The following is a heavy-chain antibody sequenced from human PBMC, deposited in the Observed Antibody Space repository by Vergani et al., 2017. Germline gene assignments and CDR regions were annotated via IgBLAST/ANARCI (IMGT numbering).Heavy chain of an antibody. CDR2: ISGSGGST. CDR1: GFTFSSYA. CDR3: AKDTLIVGATGGFDY. Sequence: EVQLLESGGGLVQPGGSLRLSCAASGFTFSSYAMSWVRQAPGKGLEWVSAISGSGGSTYYADSVKGRFTISRDNSKNTLYLQMNSLRAEDTAVYYCAKDTLIVGATGGFDYWGQGTLVTVYS. D-gene: IGHD1-26*01. J-gene: IGHJ4*02. V-gene: IGHV3-23*01.